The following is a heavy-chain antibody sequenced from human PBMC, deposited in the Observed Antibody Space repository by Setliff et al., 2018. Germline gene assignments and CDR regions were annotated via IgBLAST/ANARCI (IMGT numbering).Heavy chain of an antibody. J-gene: IGHJ4*02. CDR1: GGSISTNSYY. V-gene: IGHV4-39*07. Sequence: KPSETLSLTCTVSGGSISTNSYYWGWIRQPPGKGLEWIGSMYFSGSTYYNPSLKSRVTISIDKSKNEFSLKMSSVTAAGTAVYYCARAPRYFDSTGSYFDGWGQGTLVTVSS. CDR2: MYFSGST. D-gene: IGHD3-22*01. CDR3: ARAPRYFDSTGSYFDG.